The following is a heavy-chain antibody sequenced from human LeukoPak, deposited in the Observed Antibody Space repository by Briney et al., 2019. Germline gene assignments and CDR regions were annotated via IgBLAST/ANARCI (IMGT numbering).Heavy chain of an antibody. CDR1: GFTFSSYS. Sequence: GGSLRLSCAASGFTFSSYSMNWVRQAPGKGLEWVSSIISSSSYIYYADSVKGRFTISRDKAKNSLYLQMNSLGAEDTAVYYCARIGYSYGPLGYYYYMDVWGKGTTVTISS. V-gene: IGHV3-21*01. D-gene: IGHD5-18*01. J-gene: IGHJ6*03. CDR3: ARIGYSYGPLGYYYYMDV. CDR2: IISSSSYI.